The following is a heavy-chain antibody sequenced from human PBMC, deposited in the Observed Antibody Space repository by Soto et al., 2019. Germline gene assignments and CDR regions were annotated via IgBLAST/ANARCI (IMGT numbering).Heavy chain of an antibody. V-gene: IGHV4-30-2*01. CDR1: GGSISSGAFS. J-gene: IGHJ3*02. D-gene: IGHD4-17*01. Sequence: QLQLQESGSGLVKPSQTLSLTCAVSGGSISSGAFSWSWIRQAPGKALEWIGYIYRGGSTFYRPFPKSRVTISVDRSRNQFSLKLNSVAAADTAVYYWARGLPMTTVTGDDGAFDSWGQGTTVTVSS. CDR3: ARGLPMTTVTGDDGAFDS. CDR2: IYRGGST.